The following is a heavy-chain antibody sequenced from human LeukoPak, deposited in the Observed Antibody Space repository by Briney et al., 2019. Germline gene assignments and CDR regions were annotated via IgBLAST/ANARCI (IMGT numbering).Heavy chain of an antibody. CDR2: INPNSGGT. CDR1: GYTFTGYC. Sequence: GASVKVSCKASGYTFTGYCMHWVRQAPGQGLEWMGWINPNSGGTNYAQKFQGRVTMTRDTSISTAYMELSRLRSDDTAVYYCARKYVGLGLTTVRAFDIWGQGTMVTVSS. D-gene: IGHD1-1*01. J-gene: IGHJ3*02. V-gene: IGHV1-2*02. CDR3: ARKYVGLGLTTVRAFDI.